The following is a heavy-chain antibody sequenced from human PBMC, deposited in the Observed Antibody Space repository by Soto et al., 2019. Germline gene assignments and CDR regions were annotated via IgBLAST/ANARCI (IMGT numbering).Heavy chain of an antibody. V-gene: IGHV4-4*07. CDR1: GGSISRYY. CDR2: IYTSGST. Sequence: SETLSLTCTVSGGSISRYYWSWIRQPAGKGLEWIGRIYTSGSTNYNPSLKSRVTMSVDTSKNQFSLKLSSVTAADTAVYYCAIATFFGVVIYYFDYWGQGSLVTVSS. CDR3: AIATFFGVVIYYFDY. D-gene: IGHD3-3*01. J-gene: IGHJ4*02.